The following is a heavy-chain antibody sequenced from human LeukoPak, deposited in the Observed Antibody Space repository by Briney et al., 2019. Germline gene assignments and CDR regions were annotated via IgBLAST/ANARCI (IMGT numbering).Heavy chain of an antibody. J-gene: IGHJ3*02. D-gene: IGHD6-13*01. CDR1: GFTFSDYY. CDR2: ISSSGSTI. Sequence: GGSLRLSCAASGFTFSDYYMSWIRQAPGKGLEWVSYISSSGSTIYYADSVKGRFTISRDNAKNSLYLQMNSLRAEDTAVYYCAIPGVAAAGTPLGAFDIWGRGTMVTVSS. V-gene: IGHV3-11*01. CDR3: AIPGVAAAGTPLGAFDI.